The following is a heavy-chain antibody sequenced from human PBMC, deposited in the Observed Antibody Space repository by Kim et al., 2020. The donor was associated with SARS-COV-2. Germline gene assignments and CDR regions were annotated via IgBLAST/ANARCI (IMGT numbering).Heavy chain of an antibody. J-gene: IGHJ4*02. Sequence: GGSLRLSCAASGFTFRTYWMHWVRQAPGKGLVWVSRTNGDGSTTNYADSVKGRFTISRDNAKNTLYLQLNSLRAEDTAIYYCARRYYDSRGYYYFDSWGRGTLLTVSS. CDR2: TNGDGSTT. D-gene: IGHD3-22*01. CDR3: ARRYYDSRGYYYFDS. V-gene: IGHV3-74*01. CDR1: GFTFRTYW.